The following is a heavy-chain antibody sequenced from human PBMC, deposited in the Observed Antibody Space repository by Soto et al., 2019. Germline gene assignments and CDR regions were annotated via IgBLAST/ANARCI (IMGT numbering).Heavy chain of an antibody. CDR3: ARAPTNYSGDDTVDY. V-gene: IGHV1-69*13. J-gene: IGHJ4*02. Sequence: AVKCSFKASGYAFMSYAISWVRQAPLQVLEYIVGIIPSYDRAKYAQKFQGRLTVSADLYTSTVYMELSILRSEDTAVYFCARAPTNYSGDDTVDYGGQVNTVTVSS. CDR2: IIPSYDRA. CDR1: GYAFMSYA. D-gene: IGHD4-17*01.